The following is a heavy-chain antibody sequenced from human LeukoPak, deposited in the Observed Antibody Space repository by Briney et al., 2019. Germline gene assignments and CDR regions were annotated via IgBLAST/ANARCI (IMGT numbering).Heavy chain of an antibody. CDR1: GDFIGGYY. CDR3: ARLPDY. Sequence: SETLSLTCTVSGDFIGGYYWSWIRQPPGKGLEWIGYIYYNERTDYNPSLKSRVTISVDTSKNQFSLRLRSVTAADTAVYYCARLPDYWGQGTLVAVSS. J-gene: IGHJ4*02. CDR2: IYYNERT. V-gene: IGHV4-59*12.